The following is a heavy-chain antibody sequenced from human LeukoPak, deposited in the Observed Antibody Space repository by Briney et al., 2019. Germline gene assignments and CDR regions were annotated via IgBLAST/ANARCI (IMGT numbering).Heavy chain of an antibody. J-gene: IGHJ6*04. CDR2: ISYDGSNK. Sequence: PGGSLRLSCAASGFTFSSYAMHWVRQAPGKGLEWVAVISYDGSNKYHADSVKGRFTISRDNSKNTLYLQMNSLRAEDTAVYYCASTRSHYYYYGMDVWGKGTTVTVSS. CDR3: ASTRSHYYYYGMDV. V-gene: IGHV3-30*04. CDR1: GFTFSSYA.